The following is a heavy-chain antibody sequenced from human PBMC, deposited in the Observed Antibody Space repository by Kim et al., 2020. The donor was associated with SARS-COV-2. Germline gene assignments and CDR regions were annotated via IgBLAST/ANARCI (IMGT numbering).Heavy chain of an antibody. CDR2: IYYSGST. Sequence: SETLSLTCTVSGGSISSYYWSWIRQPPGKGLEWIGYIYYSGSTNYNPSLKSRVTISVDTSKNQFSLKLSSVTAADTAVDYCARGVEGYSSSWYVDYWGPGTLVTVSS. CDR1: GGSISSYY. V-gene: IGHV4-59*13. D-gene: IGHD6-13*01. CDR3: ARGVEGYSSSWYVDY. J-gene: IGHJ4*02.